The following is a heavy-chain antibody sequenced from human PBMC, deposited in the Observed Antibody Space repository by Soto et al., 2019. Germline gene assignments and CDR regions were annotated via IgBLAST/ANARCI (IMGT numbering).Heavy chain of an antibody. Sequence: RASVKVSCKASGGTFSSYAISWVRQAPGQGLEWMGGIIPIFGTANYAQKFQGRVTITADESTSTAYMELSSLRSEDTAVYYCARVRYCSSTSCHSGFDPWGQGTLVTVSS. J-gene: IGHJ5*02. CDR3: ARVRYCSSTSCHSGFDP. D-gene: IGHD2-2*01. CDR1: GGTFSSYA. CDR2: IIPIFGTA. V-gene: IGHV1-69*13.